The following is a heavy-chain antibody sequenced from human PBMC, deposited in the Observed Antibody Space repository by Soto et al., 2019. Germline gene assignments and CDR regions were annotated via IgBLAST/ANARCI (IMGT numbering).Heavy chain of an antibody. Sequence: QVQLVQSGTEVKKPGSSVKVSCKASGDTFSTYTITWMRQAPGQGLEWMGGIIPRSATSNYAQRLQRRVNSPADESTSTAYMELSSLRAEDTAVYYCAREGLVLVPTTVNSDYSYYAMDVWGQGTTVTVSS. CDR3: AREGLVLVPTTVNSDYSYYAMDV. CDR1: GDTFSTYT. D-gene: IGHD2-15*01. CDR2: IIPRSATS. J-gene: IGHJ6*02. V-gene: IGHV1-69*12.